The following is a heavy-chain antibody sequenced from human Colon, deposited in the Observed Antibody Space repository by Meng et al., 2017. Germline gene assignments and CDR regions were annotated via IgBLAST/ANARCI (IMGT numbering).Heavy chain of an antibody. D-gene: IGHD7-27*01. CDR1: GFALSGVT. CDR2: IYWDDDK. V-gene: IGHV2-5*02. J-gene: IGHJ4*02. Sequence: QITLKESGPTLGQPRHTPTPTCSLSGFALSGVTVAWIRQPPGKALECRAVIYWDDDKRYRPSLESRLTITKDTSKNQVVLTLTNVDPVDTATYYCARARELWGRPLPSPFDYWGPGTLVIVSS. CDR3: ARARELWGRPLPSPFDY.